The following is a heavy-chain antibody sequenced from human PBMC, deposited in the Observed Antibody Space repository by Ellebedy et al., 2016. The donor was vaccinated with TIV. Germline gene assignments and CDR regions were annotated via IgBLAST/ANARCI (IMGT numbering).Heavy chain of an antibody. CDR2: IKQDGSEQ. J-gene: IGHJ4*02. CDR3: AREVGGGGAY. Sequence: GGSLRLXCAASGFTFSSYWMSWVRQAPGKGLEWVANIKQDGSEQYYVDSVKGRFTISRDNAKSSLYLQMNSLRADDTAVYYCAREVGGGGAYWGQGTLVTVSS. D-gene: IGHD2-21*01. V-gene: IGHV3-7*01. CDR1: GFTFSSYW.